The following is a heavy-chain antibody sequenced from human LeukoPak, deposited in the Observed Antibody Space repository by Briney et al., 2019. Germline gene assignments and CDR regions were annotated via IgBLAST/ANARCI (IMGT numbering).Heavy chain of an antibody. D-gene: IGHD1-14*01. CDR1: GSSFTTYW. Sequence: GASLKISCKGSGSSFTTYWIGWVRPMPGKGLEWMGSIHPGDSDTRYSPSFHGQVTISADKSISTAYLQWSSLKASDSAIFYCARHDRSDSYAPRGFDYWGRGALVTVSS. CDR3: ARHDRSDSYAPRGFDY. V-gene: IGHV5-51*01. J-gene: IGHJ4*02. CDR2: IHPGDSDT.